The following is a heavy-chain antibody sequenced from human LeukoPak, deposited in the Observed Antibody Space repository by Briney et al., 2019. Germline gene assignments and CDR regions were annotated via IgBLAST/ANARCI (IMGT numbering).Heavy chain of an antibody. CDR1: GFTFSSYA. J-gene: IGHJ6*02. Sequence: PGGSLRLSCAASGFTFSSYAMSWVRQAPGKGLEWVSSISGSGNRTYYADSVKGRFTISRDNSKNTLFLQMNSLRAEDTAVYYCAKNLYSGGGSRYPSALGMDVWGQGTTVTVSS. CDR3: AKNLYSGGGSRYPSALGMDV. V-gene: IGHV3-23*01. CDR2: ISGSGNRT. D-gene: IGHD2-15*01.